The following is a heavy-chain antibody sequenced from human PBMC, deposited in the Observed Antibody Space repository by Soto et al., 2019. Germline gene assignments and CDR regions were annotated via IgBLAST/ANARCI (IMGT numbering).Heavy chain of an antibody. Sequence: QVQLVQSGTEVKKPGASVKVSCKASGYTFSNFGLSWVRQAPGQGLAWMGWISPSNGQTIYAQNFHGRVNMTTDTSTATAHMELRSLISDDTAVYYCARVIMIFGVANLGSYFDYCGPVTRVSVS. CDR1: GYTFSNFG. J-gene: IGHJ4*02. V-gene: IGHV1-18*01. CDR3: ARVIMIFGVANLGSYFDY. CDR2: ISPSNGQT. D-gene: IGHD3-3*01.